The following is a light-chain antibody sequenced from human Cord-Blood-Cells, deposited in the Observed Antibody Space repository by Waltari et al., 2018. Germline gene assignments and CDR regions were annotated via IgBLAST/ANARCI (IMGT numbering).Light chain of an antibody. V-gene: IGKV4-1*01. Sequence: DIVMTQSPDSLAVSLGERATINCKSSQCVLYSSNNKHYLAWYQQKPGQPPKLLIYWASTRESGVPDRFSGSGSGTDFTLTISSLQAEDVAVYYCQQYYSTPWTFGQGTKVEIK. CDR2: WAS. CDR3: QQYYSTPWT. CDR1: QCVLYSSNNKHY. J-gene: IGKJ1*01.